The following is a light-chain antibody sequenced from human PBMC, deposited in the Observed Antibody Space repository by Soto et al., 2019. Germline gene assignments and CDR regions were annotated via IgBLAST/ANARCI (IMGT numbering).Light chain of an antibody. Sequence: DIQMTQSPSSLSASVGDRVTITCRASQSISSYLNWYQQKPGKAPKVLIYAASSLQSGVPSRFSGSGSGADFTLTISGLQPEDFVSYHCQQTYSDISFGGGTKV. CDR2: AAS. J-gene: IGKJ4*01. CDR3: QQTYSDIS. CDR1: QSISSY. V-gene: IGKV1-39*01.